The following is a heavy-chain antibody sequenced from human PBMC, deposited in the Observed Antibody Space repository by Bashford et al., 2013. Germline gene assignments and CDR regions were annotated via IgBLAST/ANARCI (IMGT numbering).Heavy chain of an antibody. V-gene: IGHV4-39*01. CDR3: ARHRVGTTFS. Sequence: TLVPHPALSLLAPSAVVVTYWSWIPPAPTGKGTVGMDWEVSITMGGTYHNPYPPRVESTISVDTSKNQFSLRLNSVTAADTAVYYCARHRVGTTFSWGQGTLVTVSS. J-gene: IGHJ5*02. CDR1: LAPSAVVVTY. D-gene: IGHD2/OR15-2a*01. CDR2: SITMGGT.